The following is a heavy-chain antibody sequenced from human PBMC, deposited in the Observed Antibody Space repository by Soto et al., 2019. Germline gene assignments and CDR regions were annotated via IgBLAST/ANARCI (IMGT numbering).Heavy chain of an antibody. V-gene: IGHV3-23*01. CDR2: IGGRGNSA. CDR3: VREGGGSFDF. Sequence: GGSLRLSCAASGFIFTNYAMNWVRQAPGKGLEWVSVIGGRGNSAYYADSVQGRFTISRDNSKNTLSLQMSSLTADDTAIYYCVREGGGSFDFWGRGTMATVSS. CDR1: GFIFTNYA. D-gene: IGHD5-12*01. J-gene: IGHJ3*01.